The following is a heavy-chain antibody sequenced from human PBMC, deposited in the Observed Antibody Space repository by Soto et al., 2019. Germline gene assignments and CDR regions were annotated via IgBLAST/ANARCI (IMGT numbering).Heavy chain of an antibody. CDR2: IKQDGSEK. D-gene: IGHD6-13*01. J-gene: IGHJ6*03. V-gene: IGHV3-7*01. Sequence: GGSLRLSCAASGFTFSSYWMSWVRQAPGKGLEWVANIKQDGSEKYYVDSVKGRFTISRDNAKNSLYLQMNSLRAEDTAVYYCARVDSSSWYSLYYYHMDVWGKGTTVTVSS. CDR1: GFTFSSYW. CDR3: ARVDSSSWYSLYYYHMDV.